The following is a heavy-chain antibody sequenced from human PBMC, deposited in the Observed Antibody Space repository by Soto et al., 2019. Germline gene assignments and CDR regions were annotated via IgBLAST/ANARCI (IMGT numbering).Heavy chain of an antibody. CDR2: INPSGGST. J-gene: IGHJ4*02. D-gene: IGHD6-13*01. CDR1: GYTFTSYY. Sequence: ASVKVSCKASGYTFTSYYMHWGRQAPGQGLEWMGIINPSGGSTSYAQKFQGRVTMTRDTSTSTVYMELSSLRSEDTAVYYCARDLRLSPIIAAAGTTNYWGQGTLVTVS. CDR3: ARDLRLSPIIAAAGTTNY. V-gene: IGHV1-46*01.